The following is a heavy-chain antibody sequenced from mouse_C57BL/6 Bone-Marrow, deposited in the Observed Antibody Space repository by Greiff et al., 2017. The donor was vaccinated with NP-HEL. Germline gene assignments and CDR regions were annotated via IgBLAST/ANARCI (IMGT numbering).Heavy chain of an antibody. CDR3: SRGVVVAPGY. CDR1: GYTFTSYG. Sequence: QVQLQQSGAELARPGASVKLSCKASGYTFTSYGISWVKQRTGQGLEWIGEIYPRSGYTYYIEKFKGKATLTADKSSSTAYMELRSLTSADAEVYAGSRGVVVAPGYWGQGTTLTVSA. D-gene: IGHD1-1*01. CDR2: IYPRSGYT. V-gene: IGHV1-81*01. J-gene: IGHJ2*01.